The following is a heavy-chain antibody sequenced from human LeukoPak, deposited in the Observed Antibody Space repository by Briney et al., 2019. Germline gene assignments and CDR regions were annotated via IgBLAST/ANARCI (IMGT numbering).Heavy chain of an antibody. CDR1: GFTFSNAW. CDR3: ASGGYYYDSSGYYPHQSFDI. D-gene: IGHD3-22*01. V-gene: IGHV4-30-2*01. J-gene: IGHJ3*02. CDR2: IYHSGST. Sequence: LRLSCAASGFTFSNAWMNWIRQPPGKGLEWIGYIYHSGSTYYNPSLKSRVTISVDRSKNQFSLKLSSVTAADTAVYYCASGGYYYDSSGYYPHQSFDIWGQGTMVTVSS.